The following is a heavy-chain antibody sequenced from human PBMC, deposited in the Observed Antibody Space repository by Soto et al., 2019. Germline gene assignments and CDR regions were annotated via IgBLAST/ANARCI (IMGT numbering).Heavy chain of an antibody. D-gene: IGHD1-7*01. V-gene: IGHV3-11*01. Sequence: QVQLVESGGGLVQPGGSLRLSCAASGFSFSDYYMKWIRQAPGKGLEWVSYISSSGGTIYHADSVKGRFTISRDNTKNSLYLQMNSLRAEDTAVYYFAGGSTTFRGMDVWGQGTTVIVS. CDR3: AGGSTTFRGMDV. J-gene: IGHJ6*02. CDR1: GFSFSDYY. CDR2: ISSSGGTI.